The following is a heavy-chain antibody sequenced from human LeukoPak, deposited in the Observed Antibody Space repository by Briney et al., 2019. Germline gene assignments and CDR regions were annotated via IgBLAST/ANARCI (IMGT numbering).Heavy chain of an antibody. CDR3: ARDGLPATVANWFDP. CDR1: GFTFNNYT. Sequence: GGSLRLSCAASGFTFNNYTMNWVRQAPRKGLEWVSSISRNGIYIKYVDSVKGRFTVSRDNAKNSLYLQMNSLRAEDTAVYYCARDGLPATVANWFDPWGQGTLVTVSS. V-gene: IGHV3-21*01. D-gene: IGHD2-15*01. CDR2: ISRNGIYI. J-gene: IGHJ5*02.